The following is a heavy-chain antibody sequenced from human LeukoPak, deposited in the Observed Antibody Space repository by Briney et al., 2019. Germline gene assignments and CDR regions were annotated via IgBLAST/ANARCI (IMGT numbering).Heavy chain of an antibody. Sequence: PGGSLRLSCAASGFTFSSYGMHWVRQAPGKGLEWVAVIWYDGTNQNYADSVKGRFTISRDNSKNTLYLQMNSLRAEDTAVYYCAKGVSRYFDFEYWGQGTLVTVSS. D-gene: IGHD3-9*01. CDR2: IWYDGTNQ. CDR1: GFTFSSYG. J-gene: IGHJ4*02. V-gene: IGHV3-33*06. CDR3: AKGVSRYFDFEY.